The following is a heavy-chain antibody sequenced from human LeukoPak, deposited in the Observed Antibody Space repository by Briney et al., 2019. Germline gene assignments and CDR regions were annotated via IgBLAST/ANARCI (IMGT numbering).Heavy chain of an antibody. V-gene: IGHV4-59*08. CDR3: ARHFRGYGFAAAGIFDN. CDR1: GGSISSYY. D-gene: IGHD5-18*01. CDR2: IYHSGST. Sequence: SETLSLTCTVSGGSISSYYWSWIRQPPGKELEWIGYIYHSGSTKYNPSLKSRVTISVDTSKNQFSLELNSVTAADTAVYYCARHFRGYGFAAAGIFDNWGQGTLVTVSS. J-gene: IGHJ4*02.